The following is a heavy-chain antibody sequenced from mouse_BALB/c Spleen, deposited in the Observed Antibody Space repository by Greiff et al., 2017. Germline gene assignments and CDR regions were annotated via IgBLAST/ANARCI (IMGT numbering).Heavy chain of an antibody. CDR1: GFTFSSYA. J-gene: IGHJ4*01. Sequence: EVMLVESGGGLVKPGGSLKLSCAASGFTFSSYAMSWVRQTPEKRLEWVATISSGGSYTYYPDSVKGRFTISRDNAKNTLYLQMSSLRSEDTAMYYCARLLYYGSSYAMDYWGQGTSVTVSS. CDR3: ARLLYYGSSYAMDY. D-gene: IGHD1-1*01. CDR2: ISSGGSYT. V-gene: IGHV5-9-1*01.